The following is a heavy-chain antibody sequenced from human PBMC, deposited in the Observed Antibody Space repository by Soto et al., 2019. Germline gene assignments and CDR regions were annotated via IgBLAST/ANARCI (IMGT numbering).Heavy chain of an antibody. V-gene: IGHV2-5*02. CDR1: VFSLITSGVG. D-gene: IGHD4-17*01. CDR3: AHSLMTTVTNWFDP. J-gene: IGHJ5*02. CDR2: IYWDDDK. Sequence: XGPTLVNPTQTLPLTCTFSVFSLITSGVGVGWIRQPPGKALEWLALIYWDDDKRYSPSLKSRLTITKDTSKNQVVLTMTNMDPVDTATYYCAHSLMTTVTNWFDPWGQGTLVTVSS.